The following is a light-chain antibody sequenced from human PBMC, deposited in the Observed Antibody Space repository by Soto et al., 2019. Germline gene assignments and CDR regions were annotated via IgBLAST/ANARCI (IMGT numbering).Light chain of an antibody. CDR3: QSYENSLSGVV. V-gene: IGLV1-40*01. Sequence: QSVLTQPPSVSGAPGQRVTISCTGSSSNIGAGYDVHWYQQVTGTAPKLLIYDNYNRPSGVPDRFAASRSGTSTYLAIPGLQAEDEADYHCQSYENSLSGVVFGGGTKLTVL. CDR2: DNY. J-gene: IGLJ3*02. CDR1: SSNIGAGYD.